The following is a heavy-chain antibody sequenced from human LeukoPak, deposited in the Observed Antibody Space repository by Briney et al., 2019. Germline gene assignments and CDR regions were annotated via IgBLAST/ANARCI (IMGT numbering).Heavy chain of an antibody. Sequence: GGSPLLSCAAPGFHFSSYWMSWVRQAPGQGQERVANIKRDGSEKYYVESVKGRFTISRDNAKNSLYLQMSSLRAEDTAVYYCARVEATADYWGRGTLVTVSS. D-gene: IGHD1-26*01. CDR2: IKRDGSEK. CDR1: GFHFSSYW. CDR3: ARVEATADY. V-gene: IGHV3-7*01. J-gene: IGHJ4*02.